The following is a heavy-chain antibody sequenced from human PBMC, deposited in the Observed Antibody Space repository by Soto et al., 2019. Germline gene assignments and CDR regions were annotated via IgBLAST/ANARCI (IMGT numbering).Heavy chain of an antibody. CDR3: VKDRGQQLKLGLWLDP. CDR1: GFTFSDYV. CDR2: ISVGGGSA. D-gene: IGHD1-1*01. V-gene: IGHV3-23*01. J-gene: IGHJ5*02. Sequence: EVQLLQSGGHLVRPGGSLRLSCVASGFTFSDYVMTWVRQAPEKGLEWVSTISVGGGSAYYADSVKGRFAISRDKSKNTLYLHLNSPSADETAVYCTVKDRGQQLKLGLWLDPWGQGTLVTVSS.